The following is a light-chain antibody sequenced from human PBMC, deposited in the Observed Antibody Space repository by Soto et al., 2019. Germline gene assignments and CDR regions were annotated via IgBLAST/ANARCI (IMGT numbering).Light chain of an antibody. CDR1: QSVSSNY. CDR3: QQYGTSPLT. CDR2: GAS. Sequence: EIVLTQSPGTLSLSPGERATLSCRSSQSVSSNYLAWYQQKPGQAPRLLIYGASSRATGIPDRFSGSGSGTDFTLTISRLEPEDFAVYYCQQYGTSPLTLGGGTKIQIK. V-gene: IGKV3-20*01. J-gene: IGKJ4*01.